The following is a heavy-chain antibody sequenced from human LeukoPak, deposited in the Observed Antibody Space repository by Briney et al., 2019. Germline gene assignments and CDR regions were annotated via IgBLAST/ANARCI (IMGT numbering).Heavy chain of an antibody. D-gene: IGHD3-10*01. CDR2: INPSGGTT. Sequence: ASVKVSCKASGYTFAKFYIHWVRQAPGQGLEWMGIINPSGGTTSYAQKFQGRVSMTRDTSTSTVYMELSSLRSEDTAVYYCARDLYYYGSGSYYDVFDVWGQGTMVTVSS. CDR3: ARDLYYYGSGSYYDVFDV. CDR1: GYTFAKFY. J-gene: IGHJ3*01. V-gene: IGHV1-46*01.